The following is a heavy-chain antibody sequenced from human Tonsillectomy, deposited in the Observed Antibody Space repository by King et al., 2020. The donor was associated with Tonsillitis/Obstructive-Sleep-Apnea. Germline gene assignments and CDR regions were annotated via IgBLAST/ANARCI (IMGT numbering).Heavy chain of an antibody. D-gene: IGHD3-3*01. CDR1: GFTFDDYG. CDR3: ARACRGYATIFGVVIFGRGYYMDV. J-gene: IGHJ6*03. Sequence: VQLVESGGGVVRPGGSLRLSCAASGFTFDDYGMSWVRQAPGKGLEWVSGINWNGGSTGYADSVKGRFTISRDNAKNSLYLQMNSLRAEDTALYYCARACRGYATIFGVVIFGRGYYMDVWGKGTTVTVSS. CDR2: INWNGGST. V-gene: IGHV3-20*04.